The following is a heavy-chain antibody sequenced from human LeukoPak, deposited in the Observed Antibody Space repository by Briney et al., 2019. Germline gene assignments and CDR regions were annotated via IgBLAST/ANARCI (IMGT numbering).Heavy chain of an antibody. J-gene: IGHJ4*02. Sequence: PGGSLRLSCAASAFTFRDYSMNWVRQAPGKGLEWVSYISGRSSTIYYADSVKGRFTISRDNAQNSMYLQMNSLRAEDTAVYYCARDRIKSGSYYFDYWGQGTLVTVSS. CDR3: ARDRIKSGSYYFDY. D-gene: IGHD1-26*01. CDR1: AFTFRDYS. CDR2: ISGRSSTI. V-gene: IGHV3-48*01.